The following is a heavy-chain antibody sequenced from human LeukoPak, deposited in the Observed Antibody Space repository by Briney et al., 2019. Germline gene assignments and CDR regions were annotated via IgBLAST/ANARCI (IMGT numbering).Heavy chain of an antibody. J-gene: IGHJ5*02. CDR3: ARGRDIVVVPAAMTTGNWFDP. D-gene: IGHD2-2*01. CDR2: ISSSGSTI. V-gene: IGHV3-48*03. CDR1: GFTFSSYE. Sequence: SGGSLRLSCAASGFTFSSYEMNWVRQAPGKGLEWVSYISSSGSTIYYADSVKGRFTISRDNAKNSLYLQMNSLRAEDTAVYYCARGRDIVVVPAAMTTGNWFDPWGQGTLVTASS.